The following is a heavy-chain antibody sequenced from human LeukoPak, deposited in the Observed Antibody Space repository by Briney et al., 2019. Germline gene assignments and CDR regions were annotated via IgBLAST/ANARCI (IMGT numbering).Heavy chain of an antibody. CDR3: AKLGVVTGDAFDI. D-gene: IGHD3-3*01. J-gene: IGHJ3*02. CDR2: ISGSGGDT. Sequence: GGSLRLSCAASGFIFSNYAMSWVRQAPGKGLEWVSGISGSGGDTYYADSVKGRFTISRDNSENTLYLQMNSLRAEDTAVYYCAKLGVVTGDAFDIWGQGTMVTVSS. V-gene: IGHV3-23*01. CDR1: GFIFSNYA.